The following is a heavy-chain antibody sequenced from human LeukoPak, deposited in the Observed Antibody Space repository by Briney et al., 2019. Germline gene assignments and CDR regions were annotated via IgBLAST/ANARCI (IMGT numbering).Heavy chain of an antibody. J-gene: IGHJ4*02. CDR3: ARGSDDSSGYYSGAGARADY. V-gene: IGHV3-48*01. CDR2: ISSSSVTI. CDR1: GFTFSTYS. D-gene: IGHD3-22*01. Sequence: PGGSLGPSCAASGFTFSTYSMNWVRQAPGKGLEWVSYISSSSVTIYYAGSVKGRFTISRDNAKNSLYLQMNTLRAEDTAVYYCARGSDDSSGYYSGAGARADYWGQGTLVTVSS.